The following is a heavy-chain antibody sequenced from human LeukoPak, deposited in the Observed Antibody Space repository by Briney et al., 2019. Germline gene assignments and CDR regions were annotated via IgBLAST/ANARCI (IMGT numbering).Heavy chain of an antibody. CDR3: ARNWAGAPGYYYYMDV. D-gene: IGHD1-26*01. Sequence: SETLSLTCTVSGGSIMSTNYYWGWIRQPPGKGLEWIGTIYFSGSTYYNPSLKSRVTISVDTSKNQFSLKLSSVTAADTAVYYCARNWAGAPGYYYYMDVWGKGTTVTVSS. CDR2: IYFSGST. J-gene: IGHJ6*03. V-gene: IGHV4-39*07. CDR1: GGSIMSTNYY.